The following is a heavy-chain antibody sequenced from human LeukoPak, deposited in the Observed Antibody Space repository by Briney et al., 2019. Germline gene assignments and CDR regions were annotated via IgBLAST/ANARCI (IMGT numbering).Heavy chain of an antibody. Sequence: ASVKVSCKASGGTFGSYAISWVRQAPGQGLEWMGGIIPIFGTANYAQKFQGRVTITADKSTSTAYMELSSLRSEDTAVYYCARERVGYSYGYDYWGQGTLVTVSS. J-gene: IGHJ4*02. D-gene: IGHD5-18*01. CDR3: ARERVGYSYGYDY. CDR2: IIPIFGTA. CDR1: GGTFGSYA. V-gene: IGHV1-69*06.